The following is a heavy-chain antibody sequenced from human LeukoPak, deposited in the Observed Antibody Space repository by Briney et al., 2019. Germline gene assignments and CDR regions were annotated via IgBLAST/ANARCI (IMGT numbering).Heavy chain of an antibody. V-gene: IGHV1-8*03. J-gene: IGHJ4*02. CDR3: ARVYRFGGSYFFDY. D-gene: IGHD1-26*01. CDR2: MNPNTGNT. CDR1: GYTFTSYD. Sequence: RASVKVSCKASGYTFTSYDINWVRQASGQGLEWMGWMNPNTGNTGYAQKFQGRVTITRNTSISTVYMELSSLRSEDTAVYYCARVYRFGGSYFFDYWGQGTLVTVSS.